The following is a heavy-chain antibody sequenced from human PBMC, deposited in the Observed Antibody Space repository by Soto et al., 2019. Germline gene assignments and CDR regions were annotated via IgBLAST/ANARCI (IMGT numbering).Heavy chain of an antibody. J-gene: IGHJ3*02. Sequence: GGSLRLSCAASGFTFSSYSMNWVRQAPGKGLEWVSYISSSSTIYYADSVKGRFTISRDNAKNSLYLQMNSLRDEDTAVYYCASAHRSGWSDDAFDIWGQGTMVTVSS. CDR1: GFTFSSYS. D-gene: IGHD6-19*01. CDR2: ISSSSTI. V-gene: IGHV3-48*02. CDR3: ASAHRSGWSDDAFDI.